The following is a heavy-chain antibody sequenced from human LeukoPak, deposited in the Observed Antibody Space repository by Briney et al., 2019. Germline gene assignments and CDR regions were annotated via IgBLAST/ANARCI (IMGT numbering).Heavy chain of an antibody. CDR1: GFTFSSYA. CDR2: IGGSGGTT. V-gene: IGHV3-23*01. J-gene: IGHJ4*02. D-gene: IGHD6-25*01. CDR3: ASGIAAGGYFDY. Sequence: GGSLRLSCAASGFTFSSYAMSWVRQAPGKGLEWVSGIGGSGGTTYYADSVKGRFTISRDDAKNSLYLQMNSLRAEDTAVYYCASGIAAGGYFDYWGQGTLVTVSS.